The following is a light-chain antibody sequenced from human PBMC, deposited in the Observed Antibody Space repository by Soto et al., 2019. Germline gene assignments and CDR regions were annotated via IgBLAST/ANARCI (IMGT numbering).Light chain of an antibody. CDR1: QSVSSS. CDR2: DAS. J-gene: IGKJ2*01. V-gene: IGKV3-11*01. Sequence: EIVLTQSPATLSLSPGERATLSCRASQSVSSSLGWYQQKPGQAPRLLIYDASHRATGIPTRFSGSGSGTDFTLTISSLEPDDFAVYYGQQRTDWPRTFGQGTKLEIK. CDR3: QQRTDWPRT.